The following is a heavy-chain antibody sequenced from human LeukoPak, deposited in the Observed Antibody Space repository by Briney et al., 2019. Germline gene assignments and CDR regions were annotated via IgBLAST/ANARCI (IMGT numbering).Heavy chain of an antibody. CDR1: GFTFSSYV. J-gene: IGHJ4*02. CDR3: AKSSTQWLAYVDY. CDR2: INGSGGST. V-gene: IGHV3-23*01. Sequence: GGSLRLSCAASGFTFSSYVMSWVRQAPGKGLEWVSAINGSGGSTYYADSVKGRFTISRDNSKNTLYLQMNSLRAEDTAVYYCAKSSTQWLAYVDYWGQGTLVTVSS. D-gene: IGHD6-19*01.